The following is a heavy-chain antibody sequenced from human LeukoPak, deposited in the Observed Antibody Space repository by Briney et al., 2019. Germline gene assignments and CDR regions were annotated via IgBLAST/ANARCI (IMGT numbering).Heavy chain of an antibody. CDR1: GYTFTGYY. Sequence: SCKASGYTFTGYYMHWVRQAPGKGLEWVAVISYGGSNKFYADSVKGRFTISRDNSKNTLYLQMNSLRAEDTAVYYCAKDVGMIGYCSGGSCYAIDYWGQGTLVTVSS. D-gene: IGHD2-15*01. V-gene: IGHV3-30*18. J-gene: IGHJ4*02. CDR2: ISYGGSNK. CDR3: AKDVGMIGYCSGGSCYAIDY.